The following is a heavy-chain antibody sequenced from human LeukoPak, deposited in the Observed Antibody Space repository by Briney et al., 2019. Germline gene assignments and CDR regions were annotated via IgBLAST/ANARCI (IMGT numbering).Heavy chain of an antibody. V-gene: IGHV3-7*04. Sequence: GGSLRLSCAASGFTFSTYRMSWVRQAPGKGLEWVANIKQDGSEKYYVDSVKGRFTISRDNAKNSLYLQMNSLRAEDTAVYYCARVLSSWYLHWFDPWGQGTLVTVSS. D-gene: IGHD6-13*01. CDR3: ARVLSSWYLHWFDP. CDR2: IKQDGSEK. J-gene: IGHJ5*02. CDR1: GFTFSTYR.